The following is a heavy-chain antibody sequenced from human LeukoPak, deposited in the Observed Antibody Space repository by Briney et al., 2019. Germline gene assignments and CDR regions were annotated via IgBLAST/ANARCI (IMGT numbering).Heavy chain of an antibody. CDR2: IFDSGST. Sequence: KPSETLSLTCTVSGASISGSNVYWGWIRQAPGKGLEWIGNIFDSGSTYIKSSLQSRVTKSVDTSKNQFFLKLSSVTVADTAVYYCARAGVRINCGRDCYSDYFDYWGQGILVTVSS. J-gene: IGHJ4*02. CDR1: GASISGSNVY. D-gene: IGHD2-21*02. CDR3: ARAGVRINCGRDCYSDYFDY. V-gene: IGHV4-39*07.